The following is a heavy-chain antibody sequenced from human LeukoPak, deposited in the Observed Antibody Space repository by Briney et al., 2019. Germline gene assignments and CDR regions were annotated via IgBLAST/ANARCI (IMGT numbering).Heavy chain of an antibody. Sequence: ASVKVSCKSSGYTFTGYYLHWVRQAPGQGLEWMGWINPNTGGTTYAEKVQGRVTMTRDTSISTAYMELNRLRSDDTAMYFCARGYDFWSAPDAFDIWGLGTMVTVSS. CDR3: ARGYDFWSAPDAFDI. CDR1: GYTFTGYY. D-gene: IGHD3-3*01. V-gene: IGHV1-2*02. CDR2: INPNTGGT. J-gene: IGHJ3*02.